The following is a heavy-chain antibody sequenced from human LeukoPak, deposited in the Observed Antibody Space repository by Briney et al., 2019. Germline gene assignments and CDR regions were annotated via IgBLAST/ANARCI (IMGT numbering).Heavy chain of an antibody. CDR3: ANSGNSGQNWFDP. CDR1: GFTFSSYA. J-gene: IGHJ5*02. D-gene: IGHD4-23*01. V-gene: IGHV3-23*01. CDR2: ISGSGGST. Sequence: QSGGSLRLSCAASGFTFSSYAMSWVRQAPGKGLEWVSAISGSGGSTYYADSVKGRFTISRDNSKNTLYLQMNSLRAEDTAVYYCANSGNSGQNWFDPWGQGTLVTVSS.